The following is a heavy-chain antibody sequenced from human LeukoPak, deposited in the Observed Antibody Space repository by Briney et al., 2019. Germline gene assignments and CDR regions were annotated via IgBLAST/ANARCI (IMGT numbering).Heavy chain of an antibody. CDR1: GFAFSSYS. Sequence: GSLRLSCAASGFAFSSYSMNWVRQAPGKGLEWVSSISTSSSYIYYADSVKGRFTISRDNSKNTLYLQMNSLRAEDTAVYYCARGGSLVPGYSSSWYSIPDYWGQGTLVTVSS. V-gene: IGHV3-21*01. D-gene: IGHD6-13*01. CDR2: ISTSSSYI. J-gene: IGHJ4*02. CDR3: ARGGSLVPGYSSSWYSIPDY.